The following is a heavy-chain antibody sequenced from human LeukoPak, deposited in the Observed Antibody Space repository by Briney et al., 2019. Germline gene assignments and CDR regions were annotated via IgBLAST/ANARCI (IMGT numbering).Heavy chain of an antibody. Sequence: SQTLSLTCTVSGGSISSGDYYWSWIRQPPGKGLEWIGYIYCSGSTYYNPSLKSRVTISVDTSKNQFSLKLSSVTAADTAVYYCARDGVVGYSSYGMDVWGKGTTVTVSS. D-gene: IGHD5-18*01. J-gene: IGHJ6*04. CDR3: ARDGVVGYSSYGMDV. CDR2: IYCSGST. V-gene: IGHV4-30-4*01. CDR1: GGSISSGDYY.